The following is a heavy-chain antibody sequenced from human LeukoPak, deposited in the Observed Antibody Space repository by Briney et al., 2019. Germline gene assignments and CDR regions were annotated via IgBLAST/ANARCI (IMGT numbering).Heavy chain of an antibody. CDR3: AISETDYYDSSGYYSDY. J-gene: IGHJ4*02. D-gene: IGHD3-22*01. V-gene: IGHV5-51*01. CDR1: GYSFTSYW. Sequence: GESLKISCKGSGYSFTSYWIGWVRQMPEKGLEWMGIIYPGDSDTRYSPSFQGQVTISADKSISTAYLQWSSLKASDTAMYYCAISETDYYDSSGYYSDYWGQGTLVTVSS. CDR2: IYPGDSDT.